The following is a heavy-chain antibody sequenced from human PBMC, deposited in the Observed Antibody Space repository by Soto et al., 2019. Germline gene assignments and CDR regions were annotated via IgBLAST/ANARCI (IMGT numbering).Heavy chain of an antibody. Sequence: QVQLVQSGAEVKKPGSSVKVSCKASGGTFSSYAISWVRQAPGQGLEWMGGIFPIFGTANYAQKFQGRVTITADESTSTAYMELSSLRSEDTAVYYCASGPWRDCSSTSCYTAYYYYGMDVWGQGTTVTVSS. CDR3: ASGPWRDCSSTSCYTAYYYYGMDV. V-gene: IGHV1-69*01. CDR1: GGTFSSYA. J-gene: IGHJ6*02. D-gene: IGHD2-2*02. CDR2: IFPIFGTA.